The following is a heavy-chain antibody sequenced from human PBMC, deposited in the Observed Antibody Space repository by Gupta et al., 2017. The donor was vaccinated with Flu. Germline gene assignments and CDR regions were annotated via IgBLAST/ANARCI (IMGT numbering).Heavy chain of an antibody. CDR3: ARDRSLHDAFDV. CDR1: GYSFDTFD. CDR2: ITPYNGNA. D-gene: IGHD6-13*01. Sequence: QAQLVHSGAEVKKPGASVKVSCKAYGYSFDTFDINWVRQAPGQGLEWLGRITPYNGNADYAQSLRGRVTMTTDTSTSTAYMELRSLKSDDTAVYYCARDRSLHDAFDVWGQGTLVTVSS. V-gene: IGHV1-18*01. J-gene: IGHJ3*01.